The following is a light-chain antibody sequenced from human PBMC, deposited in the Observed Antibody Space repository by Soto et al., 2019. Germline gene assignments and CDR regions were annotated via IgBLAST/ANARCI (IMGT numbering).Light chain of an antibody. CDR2: EVS. Sequence: QSALTQPPSVSGSPGQSVTISCTGTNSDVGSYHRVSWYQQPPGTAPKLMIYEVSNRPSGVPDRFSGSKSGNTASLTISGVQPDDEPDYYCSCYSSTSTPLVFGSGTKLTVL. CDR3: SCYSSTSTPLV. J-gene: IGLJ2*01. V-gene: IGLV2-18*01. CDR1: NSDVGSYHR.